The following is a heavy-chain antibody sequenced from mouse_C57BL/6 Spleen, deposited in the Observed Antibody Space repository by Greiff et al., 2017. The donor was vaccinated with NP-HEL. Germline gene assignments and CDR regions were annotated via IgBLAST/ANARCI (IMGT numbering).Heavy chain of an antibody. V-gene: IGHV1-15*01. J-gene: IGHJ2*03. CDR1: GYTFTDYE. CDR3: TRWLLRLFDY. CDR2: IDPETGGT. Sequence: VQLQQSGAELVRPGASVTLSCKASGYTFTDYEMHWVKQTPVHGLEWIGAIDPETGGTAYNQKFKGKAILTADKSSSTAYMELRSLTSEDSAGYYCTRWLLRLFDYWGQGTSLTVSS. D-gene: IGHD2-3*01.